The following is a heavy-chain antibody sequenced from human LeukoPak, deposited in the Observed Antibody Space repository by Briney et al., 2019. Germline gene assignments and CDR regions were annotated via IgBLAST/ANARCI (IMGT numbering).Heavy chain of an antibody. V-gene: IGHV4-34*01. J-gene: IGHJ6*03. CDR2: INHSGST. CDR1: GGSFSGYY. D-gene: IGHD2-2*02. CDR3: ARHAPPSYCSSTSCYRVRYMDV. Sequence: PSETLSLTCAVYGGSFSGYYWSWIRQPPGKGLEWIGEINHSGSTNYNPSLKSRVTISVDTSKNQFSLKLSSVTAADTAVYYCARHAPPSYCSSTSCYRVRYMDVWGKGTTVTISS.